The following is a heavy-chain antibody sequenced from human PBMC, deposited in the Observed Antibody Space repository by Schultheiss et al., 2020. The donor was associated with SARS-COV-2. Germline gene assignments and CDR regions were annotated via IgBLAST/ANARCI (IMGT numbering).Heavy chain of an antibody. J-gene: IGHJ4*02. CDR1: GGSISSYY. Sequence: SETLSLTCTVSGGSISSYYWSWIRQPPGKGLEWIGYIYYSGSTYYNPSLKSRVTISVDTSKNQFSLKLSSVTAADTAVYYCASYSGYDLGGGRDYWGQGTLVTVSS. D-gene: IGHD5-12*01. V-gene: IGHV4-59*01. CDR3: ASYSGYDLGGGRDY. CDR2: IYYSGST.